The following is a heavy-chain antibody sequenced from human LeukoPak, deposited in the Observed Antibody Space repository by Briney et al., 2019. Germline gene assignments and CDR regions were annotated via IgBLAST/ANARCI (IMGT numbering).Heavy chain of an antibody. J-gene: IGHJ5*02. CDR2: ISYDGSNK. CDR3: ARVPYSSSSSEIDH. Sequence: GGSLRLSCAASGFTFSSYAMHWVRQAPGKGLEWVAVISYDGSNKYYADSVKGRFTISRDNSKNTLYLQMNSLRSDDTAVYYCARVPYSSSSSEIDHWGQGTLVTVSS. D-gene: IGHD6-6*01. CDR1: GFTFSSYA. V-gene: IGHV3-30-3*01.